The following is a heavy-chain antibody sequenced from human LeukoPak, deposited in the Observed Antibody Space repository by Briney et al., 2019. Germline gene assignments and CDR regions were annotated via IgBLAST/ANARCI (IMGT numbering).Heavy chain of an antibody. Sequence: GGSLRLSCAASGFTFSSYVMRWVRQAPGKGLEWVSAISGSGGSTYYADSVKGRFTIFRDNSKNTLYLQMNSLRAEDTAVYYCAKEPFGSGPFDYWGQGTLVTVSS. J-gene: IGHJ4*02. V-gene: IGHV3-23*01. CDR2: ISGSGGST. CDR1: GFTFSSYV. CDR3: AKEPFGSGPFDY. D-gene: IGHD3-10*01.